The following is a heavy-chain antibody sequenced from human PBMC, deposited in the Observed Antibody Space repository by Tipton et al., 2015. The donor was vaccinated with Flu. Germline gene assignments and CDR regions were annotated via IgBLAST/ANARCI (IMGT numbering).Heavy chain of an antibody. Sequence: TLSLTCTVSGGSISSSSYYWGWIRQPPGKGLEWIGSIYYSGSTYYNPSPKSRVAISVDTSKNQFALKLSSVTAADTAVYYCARDRGSSGWSDYWGQGTLVTVSS. CDR2: IYYSGST. J-gene: IGHJ4*02. V-gene: IGHV4-39*06. D-gene: IGHD6-19*01. CDR3: ARDRGSSGWSDY. CDR1: GGSISSSSYY.